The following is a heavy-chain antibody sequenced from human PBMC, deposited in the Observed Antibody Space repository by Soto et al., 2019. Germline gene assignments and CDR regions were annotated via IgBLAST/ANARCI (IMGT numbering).Heavy chain of an antibody. CDR2: INPSGGST. CDR1: GYTFTSYY. V-gene: IGHV1-46*01. D-gene: IGHD3-16*02. J-gene: IGHJ6*02. CDR3: ATTLGYDYVWGSYRHGGRNYYGMDV. Sequence: ASVKVSCKASGYTFTSYYMHWVRQAPGQGLEWMGIINPSGGSTSYAQKFQGRVTMTRDTSTSTVYMELSSLRSEDTAVYYCATTLGYDYVWGSYRHGGRNYYGMDVWG.